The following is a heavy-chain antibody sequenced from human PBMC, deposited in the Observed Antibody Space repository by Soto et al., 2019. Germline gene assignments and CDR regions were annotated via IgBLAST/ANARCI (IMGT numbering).Heavy chain of an antibody. CDR1: GGSISSYY. V-gene: IGHV4-59*01. CDR3: ARGGPFFCSWDSVYNLFDS. Sequence: PSETLSLTCTVSGGSISSYYWSWIRQPPGKGLEWIGYIYYSGSTNYNPSLKSRVTISVDTSKNQFSLKLSSVTAADTAVYYCARGGPFFCSWDSVYNLFDSCGRGSLDTV. CDR2: IYYSGST. J-gene: IGHJ5*01. D-gene: IGHD6-13*01.